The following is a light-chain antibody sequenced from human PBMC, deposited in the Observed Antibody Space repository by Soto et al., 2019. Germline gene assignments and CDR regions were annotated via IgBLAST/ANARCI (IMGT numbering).Light chain of an antibody. CDR2: GAS. V-gene: IGKV3-20*01. Sequence: EIVLTQSPGTLSLSPGERATLSCRASQSVSSSYLAWYQQKPGQAPRLLIYGASSRATGIPDRFSGSGSGTDFTLNISRLEPEDFAVYYCQQHGSSPYTFGQGTKLEIK. CDR1: QSVSSSY. CDR3: QQHGSSPYT. J-gene: IGKJ2*01.